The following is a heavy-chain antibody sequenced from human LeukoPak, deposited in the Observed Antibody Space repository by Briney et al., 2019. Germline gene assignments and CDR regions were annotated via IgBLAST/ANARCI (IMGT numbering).Heavy chain of an antibody. Sequence: ASVKVSCKASGYTFTGYYMHWVRQAPGQGLEWMGWINPDNGGTNYAQKFQGRVTMTRGASITTAYMDLSRLRPDDAAVYYCAFNTVLGVVTSSFDIWGQGTMVTVSS. D-gene: IGHD3-3*01. CDR1: GYTFTGYY. CDR3: AFNTVLGVVTSSFDI. CDR2: INPDNGGT. V-gene: IGHV1-2*02. J-gene: IGHJ3*02.